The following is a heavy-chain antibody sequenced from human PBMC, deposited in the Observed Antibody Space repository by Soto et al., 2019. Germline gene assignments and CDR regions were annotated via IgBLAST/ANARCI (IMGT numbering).Heavy chain of an antibody. CDR2: ISGSGGTT. CDR3: TKGRILEWLYLDY. Sequence: PGGSLRLSRAASGFTFNNYAMSWVRQAPGKGLEWVSAISGSGGTTYYADSVKGRFTISRDNSKNTLSLQMNSLRAEDKAVYYCTKGRILEWLYLDYWGQGALVTVSS. D-gene: IGHD3-3*01. CDR1: GFTFNNYA. V-gene: IGHV3-23*01. J-gene: IGHJ4*02.